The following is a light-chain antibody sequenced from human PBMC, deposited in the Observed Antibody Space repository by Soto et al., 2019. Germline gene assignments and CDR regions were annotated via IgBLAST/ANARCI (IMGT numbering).Light chain of an antibody. J-gene: IGKJ1*01. CDR1: QDISNF. Sequence: DIQMTQSPSPMSAPVGDRATITCPATQDISNFLVWFQQRPGKVPKRLMDSANRLESGVPSRFSGSGSGTEFTVTISSLQPEDFATYYCLQHKSYPRTFGQGTKVEIK. V-gene: IGKV1-17*03. CDR3: LQHKSYPRT. CDR2: SAN.